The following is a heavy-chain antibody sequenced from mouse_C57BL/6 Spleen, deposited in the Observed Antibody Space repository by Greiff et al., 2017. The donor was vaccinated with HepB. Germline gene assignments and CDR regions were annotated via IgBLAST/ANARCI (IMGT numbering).Heavy chain of an antibody. CDR1: GYAFSSYW. CDR3: ARGMITTRYFDV. CDR2: IYPGDGDT. D-gene: IGHD2-4*01. V-gene: IGHV1-80*01. Sequence: QVHVKQSGAELVKPGASVKISCKASGYAFSSYWMNWVKQRPGKGLEWIGQIYPGDGDTNYNGKFKGKATLTADKSSSTAYMQLSSLTSEDSAVYFCARGMITTRYFDVWGTGTTVTVSS. J-gene: IGHJ1*03.